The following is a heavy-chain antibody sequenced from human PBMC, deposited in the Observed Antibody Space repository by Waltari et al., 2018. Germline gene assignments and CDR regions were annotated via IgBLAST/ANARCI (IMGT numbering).Heavy chain of an antibody. Sequence: EAQQVESGGDLVQPGGSLRLSCVVPGFTLRNYWMSWVRQAPGKGLEWVANINKDGTETYYVDSVRGRFTISKDDAKNSVYLQMNSLKVEDTAVYYCIRDYGSPYWGQGTLVTVSS. CDR3: IRDYGSPY. CDR1: GFTLRNYW. V-gene: IGHV3-7*03. CDR2: INKDGTET. J-gene: IGHJ4*02. D-gene: IGHD6-19*01.